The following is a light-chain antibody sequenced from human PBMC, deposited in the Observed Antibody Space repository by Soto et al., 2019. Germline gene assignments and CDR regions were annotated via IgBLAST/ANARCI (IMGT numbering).Light chain of an antibody. V-gene: IGLV1-44*01. CDR3: AAWDDGLYGRV. CDR1: SSNIGANT. J-gene: IGLJ1*01. Sequence: QSVLTQPPSASGTPGQRVTISCSESSSNIGANTVNWYQQLPGTAPKLLISNNDQRPSGVPDRFSGSKSGTSASLAISGLQSEDDADYYCAAWDDGLYGRVFGSGTKVTVL. CDR2: NND.